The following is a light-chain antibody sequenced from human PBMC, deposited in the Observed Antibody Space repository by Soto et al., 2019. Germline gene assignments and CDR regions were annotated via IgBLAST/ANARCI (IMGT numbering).Light chain of an antibody. Sequence: EIVLTQSPGTLSLSPGERATLSCRASQTLTSTYLAWYQQKPGQAPRLLIYGASTRATGIPDRFSGSGSGTDFTLTISRLEPEDCAVYYCQQYHTSLLTFGGGTKVEIK. V-gene: IGKV3-20*01. CDR1: QTLTSTY. CDR2: GAS. CDR3: QQYHTSLLT. J-gene: IGKJ4*01.